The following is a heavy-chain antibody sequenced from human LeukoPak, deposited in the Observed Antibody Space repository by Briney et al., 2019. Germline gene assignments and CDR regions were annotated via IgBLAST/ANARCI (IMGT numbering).Heavy chain of an antibody. J-gene: IGHJ4*02. D-gene: IGHD3-22*01. CDR1: GYRFTNYR. Sequence: GESLKISCRASGYRFTNYRIAWVRHMPGRGLEWMGIIYPGDSETTYSPSFQGQVTMSVDKAINTAYLQWRTLKTSDTAMYYCARLDEDFYYDGSGYNFWGQGTLVTVSS. CDR2: IYPGDSET. V-gene: IGHV5-51*01. CDR3: ARLDEDFYYDGSGYNF.